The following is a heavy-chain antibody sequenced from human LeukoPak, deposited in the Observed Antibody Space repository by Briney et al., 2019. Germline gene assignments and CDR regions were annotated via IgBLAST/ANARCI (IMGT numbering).Heavy chain of an antibody. D-gene: IGHD4-23*01. CDR2: ISYDGSNK. J-gene: IGHJ4*02. Sequence: PGRSLRLSCAASAFTFSTYAMHWVRQAPGKGLEWVAVISYDGSNKYYADSVKGRFTISRDNSKNTLYLQMNSLRAEDTAVYYCARDLVGHGGNSVELEGADYWGQGTLVTVSS. CDR3: ARDLVGHGGNSVELEGADY. CDR1: AFTFSTYA. V-gene: IGHV3-30-3*01.